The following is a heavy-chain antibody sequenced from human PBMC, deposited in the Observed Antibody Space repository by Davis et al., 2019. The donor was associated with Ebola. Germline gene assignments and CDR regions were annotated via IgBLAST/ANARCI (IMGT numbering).Heavy chain of an antibody. D-gene: IGHD3-16*01. CDR1: GGTFSSYA. V-gene: IGHV1-69*04. CDR2: IIPILGIA. J-gene: IGHJ6*02. CDR3: AVHTSTRIMITFGGADV. Sequence: AASVKVSCKASGGTFSSYAISWVRQAPGQGLEWMGRIIPILGIANYAQKFQGRVTITADKSTSTAYMELSSLRSEDTAVYYCAVHTSTRIMITFGGADVWGQGTTVTVSS.